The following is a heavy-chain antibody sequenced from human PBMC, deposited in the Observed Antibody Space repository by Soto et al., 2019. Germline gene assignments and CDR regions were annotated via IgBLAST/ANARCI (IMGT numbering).Heavy chain of an antibody. CDR2: MNPNSGNT. CDR1: GYTFTSHD. V-gene: IGHV1-8*01. CDR3: ARWDYGYYARFDY. Sequence: QVQLVQSGAEVKKSGASVKVSCKASGYTFTSHDINWGRQATGQGFEWMGWMNPNSGNTGYAQKFQGRVTMTRNTSISTAYMELSSLRSEDTAVYYCARWDYGYYARFDYWGQGTLVTVSS. J-gene: IGHJ4*02. D-gene: IGHD4-17*01.